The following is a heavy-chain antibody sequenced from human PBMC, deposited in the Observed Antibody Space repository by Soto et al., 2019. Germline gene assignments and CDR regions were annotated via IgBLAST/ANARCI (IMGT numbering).Heavy chain of an antibody. J-gene: IGHJ4*02. CDR1: GGTFSSYG. D-gene: IGHD2-2*01. CDR3: ARDRVDIYVPLDY. CDR2: IIPIFGTA. Sequence: ASVKVSCKASGGTFSSYGISWVRQAPGQGLEWMGGIIPIFGTANYAQKFQGRVTITADESTSTAYMELSSLRSEDTAVYYCARDRVDIYVPLDYWGQGTLVTVSS. V-gene: IGHV1-69*13.